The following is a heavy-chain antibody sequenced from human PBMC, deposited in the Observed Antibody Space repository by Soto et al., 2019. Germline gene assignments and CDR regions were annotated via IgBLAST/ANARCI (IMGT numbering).Heavy chain of an antibody. CDR3: ARTLATLDYYYGMDG. V-gene: IGHV5-51*01. D-gene: IGHD5-12*01. J-gene: IGHJ6*02. CDR1: GYSFTSYW. Sequence: GESLKISCKGSGYSFTSYWIGWVRQMPGKGLEWMGIIYPGDSDTRYSPSFQGQVTISADKSISTAYLQWSSLKASDTAMYYCARTLATLDYYYGMDGWGQGTTVNVSS. CDR2: IYPGDSDT.